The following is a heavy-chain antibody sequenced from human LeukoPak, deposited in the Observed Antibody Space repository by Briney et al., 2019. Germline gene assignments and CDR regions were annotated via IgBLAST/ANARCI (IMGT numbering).Heavy chain of an antibody. J-gene: IGHJ4*02. CDR2: IYPSGGRT. CDR3: ARDGPGIDY. D-gene: IGHD3-10*01. Sequence: ASVKVSCKASGYTFTSYNMHWVRLAPGQGLEWMGIIYPSGGRTNYAQKFQGRVTMTRDTSTSTVYMDLSSLRSEDTAVYYCARDGPGIDYWGQGTLVTVSS. V-gene: IGHV1-46*01. CDR1: GYTFTSYN.